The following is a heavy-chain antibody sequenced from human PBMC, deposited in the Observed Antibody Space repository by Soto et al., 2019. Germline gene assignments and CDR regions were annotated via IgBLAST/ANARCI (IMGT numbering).Heavy chain of an antibody. J-gene: IGHJ4*02. CDR1: GFTFSSYG. D-gene: IGHD2-2*01. CDR2: IPYDGSNK. V-gene: IGHV3-30*03. CDR3: ATEIVVEPAAYDY. Sequence: QVQLVESGGGVVQPGRSLRLSCAASGFTFSSYGMHWVRQAPGKGLEWVAVIPYDGSNKYYADCVKGRFAISRDNSRNTLYLQMNSLRTEDTGVYYCATEIVVEPAAYDYWGQGTLVTVSS.